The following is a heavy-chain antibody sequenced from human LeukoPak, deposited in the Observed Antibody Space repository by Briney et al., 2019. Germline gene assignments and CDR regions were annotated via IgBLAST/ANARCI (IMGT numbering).Heavy chain of an antibody. D-gene: IGHD2-15*01. CDR3: ARDFCSPGSRGGSRYSHNWFDP. CDR2: INPKSGGT. V-gene: IGHV1-2*02. J-gene: IGHJ5*02. Sequence: ASVKVSCKASGYTFTGYYMHGVGQARGQGLEGMGLINPKSGGTNYAQKFQGRVAMTRDTSISTAHMEPRRLRSDDTAVYYCARDFCSPGSRGGSRYSHNWFDPWGQGTLVTVSS. CDR1: GYTFTGYY.